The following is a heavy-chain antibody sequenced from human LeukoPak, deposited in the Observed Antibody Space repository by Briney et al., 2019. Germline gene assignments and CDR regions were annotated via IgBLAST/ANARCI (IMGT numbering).Heavy chain of an antibody. D-gene: IGHD1-26*01. CDR2: ISGSGDNT. CDR3: AKGGYGTPRGTHDY. V-gene: IGHV3-23*01. J-gene: IGHJ4*02. CDR1: GFTFSTNA. Sequence: HTGGSLRLSCAASGFTFSTNAMSWVRQAPGKGLEWVSVISGSGDNTYYADSVKGRFTISRDNSKNTLYLQMNSLRAEDTAVYYCAKGGYGTPRGTHDYWGQGTLVTVSS.